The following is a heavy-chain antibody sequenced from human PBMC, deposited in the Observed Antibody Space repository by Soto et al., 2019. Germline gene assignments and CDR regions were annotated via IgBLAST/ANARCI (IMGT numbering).Heavy chain of an antibody. J-gene: IGHJ5*02. D-gene: IGHD3-10*01. Sequence: ASVKVSCKASGYTFTSYGISWVRQAPGQGLEWMGWISAYNGNTNYAQKLQGRVTMTTDTSTSTAYMELRSLRSDDTAVYYCARDGAPSYYGSGSYYKLAYDSSDPWGQGTLVTVSS. CDR2: ISAYNGNT. V-gene: IGHV1-18*01. CDR1: GYTFTSYG. CDR3: ARDGAPSYYGSGSYYKLAYDSSDP.